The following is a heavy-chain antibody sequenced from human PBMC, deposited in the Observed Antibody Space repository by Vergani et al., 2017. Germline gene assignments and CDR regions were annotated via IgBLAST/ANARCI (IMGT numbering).Heavy chain of an antibody. D-gene: IGHD2-21*02. Sequence: VQLQESGPGLVRPSETLSLTCGVSGLSITSRFYWGWIRQPPGKGLEWIGNVDLSGSTYYNPSLKSRVTVSVDTSKNQLSLKLSSVTAADTAVYYCARSLRDSGDWTTYAFDIWGQGTVVTVSS. CDR2: VDLSGST. J-gene: IGHJ3*02. CDR3: ARSLRDSGDWTTYAFDI. V-gene: IGHV4-38-2*01. CDR1: GLSITSRFY.